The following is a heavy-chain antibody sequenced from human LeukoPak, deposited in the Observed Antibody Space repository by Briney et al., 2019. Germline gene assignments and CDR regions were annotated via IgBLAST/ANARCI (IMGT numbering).Heavy chain of an antibody. CDR1: GYTFTSYV. J-gene: IGHJ3*02. V-gene: IGHV7-4-1*02. CDR3: ARDWYYDILTGYRRGI. Sequence: ASVKVSCKASGYTFTSYVMNWVRQAPGQGLEWMGWINTNTGNPTYAQGFTGRFVFSLDTSVSTAYLQISSLKAEDTAVYYCARDWYYDILTGYRRGIWGQGTMVTVSS. D-gene: IGHD3-9*01. CDR2: INTNTGNP.